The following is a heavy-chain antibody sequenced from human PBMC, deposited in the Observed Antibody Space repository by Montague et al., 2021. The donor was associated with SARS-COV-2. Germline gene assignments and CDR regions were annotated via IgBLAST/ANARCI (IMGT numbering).Heavy chain of an antibody. CDR1: VGSISSNNCY. D-gene: IGHD3-22*01. Sequence: SETLSLTCTVSVGSISSNNCYWGWIRQPPGKALEWIGSIYYSGSTYYNPSLKSRVTMSVDTSENQFSLKLSSVTAADTSVYYCARDGFYDDRSGPSNFDYWGQGTLFTVSS. J-gene: IGHJ4*02. V-gene: IGHV4-39*07. CDR2: IYYSGST. CDR3: ARDGFYDDRSGPSNFDY.